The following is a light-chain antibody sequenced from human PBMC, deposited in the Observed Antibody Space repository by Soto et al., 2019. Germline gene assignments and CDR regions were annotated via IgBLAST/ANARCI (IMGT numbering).Light chain of an antibody. Sequence: DIALTQSPGTLSLSPGERATLSCRASQTVYHGHLAWFQQKRGQAPRLLIYAASTRAAAIPNRFSGGECGKGFILTISVLEPEDFAVYFCQPYVSSPRTFGQGTKVEIK. CDR2: AAS. V-gene: IGKV3-20*01. CDR1: QTVYHGH. J-gene: IGKJ1*01. CDR3: QPYVSSPRT.